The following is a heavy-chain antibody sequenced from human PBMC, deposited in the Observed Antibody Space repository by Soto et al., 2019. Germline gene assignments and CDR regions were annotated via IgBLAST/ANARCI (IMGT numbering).Heavy chain of an antibody. D-gene: IGHD3-10*01. Sequence: GESLKISCKGSGYSFATYWIGWVRQMPGKGLEWMGIIYPGDSDTRYSPSFQGQVTISADKSISTVYLQWSSLKASDTAMYYCARRGGSSGSYYDYWGQGTLVTV. V-gene: IGHV5-51*01. CDR2: IYPGDSDT. J-gene: IGHJ4*02. CDR3: ARRGGSSGSYYDY. CDR1: GYSFATYW.